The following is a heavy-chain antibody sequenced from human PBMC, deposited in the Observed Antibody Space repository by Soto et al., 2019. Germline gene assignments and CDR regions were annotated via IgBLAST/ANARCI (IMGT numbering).Heavy chain of an antibody. CDR3: ARDLDPSGSYYTDY. CDR2: ISPWKGNT. J-gene: IGHJ4*02. Sequence: ASLKVSCKASGYNFMPYGVNWVRQVPGQGLEWMGWISPWKGNTNYAQSFQGRVTVTTDTSTSTAYMELRSLTSDDTAVYYCARDLDPSGSYYTDYWGPGTLVTVSS. V-gene: IGHV1-18*04. D-gene: IGHD3-10*01. CDR1: GYNFMPYG.